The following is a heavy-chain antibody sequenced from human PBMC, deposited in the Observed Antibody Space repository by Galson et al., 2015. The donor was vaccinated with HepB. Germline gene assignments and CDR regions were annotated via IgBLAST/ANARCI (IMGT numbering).Heavy chain of an antibody. CDR3: VKGGKVGDEAAFDL. CDR1: GFPFSLYT. J-gene: IGHJ3*01. Sequence: SLRLSCAASGFPFSLYTMHWVRQAPGKGLEYVSAISRDGGSTYYADSVKGRFTISRDNSKNTMYLQMSSLRAEDTAVYFCVKGGKVGDEAAFDLWGQGTMVTVSS. V-gene: IGHV3-64D*06. D-gene: IGHD1-26*01. CDR2: ISRDGGST.